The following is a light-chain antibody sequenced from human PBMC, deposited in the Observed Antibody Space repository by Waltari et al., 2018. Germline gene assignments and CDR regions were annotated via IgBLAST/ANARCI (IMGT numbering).Light chain of an antibody. V-gene: IGLV1-40*01. J-gene: IGLJ2*01. Sequence: QSVLTQPPSVSGAPGPRVTISCTGRSSNIGAGYDVHWYQQLPGTAPKLLMHGNSIRPSGVPDRFSGSKSGTSASLAITGLQAEDEADYYCQSYDSRHVIFGGGTKLTVL. CDR3: QSYDSRHVI. CDR1: SSNIGAGYD. CDR2: GNS.